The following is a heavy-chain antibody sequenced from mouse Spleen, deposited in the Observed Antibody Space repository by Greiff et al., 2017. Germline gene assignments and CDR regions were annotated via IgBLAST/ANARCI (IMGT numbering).Heavy chain of an antibody. V-gene: IGHV1-50*01. CDR1: GYTFTSYW. Sequence: QVQLQQPGAELVKPGASVKLSCKASGYTFTSYWMQWVKQRPGQGLEWIGEIDPSDSYTNYNQKFKGKATLTVDTSSSTAYMQLSSLTSEDSAVYYCARERYYGPYAMDYWGQGTSVTVSS. J-gene: IGHJ4*01. D-gene: IGHD1-2*01. CDR3: ARERYYGPYAMDY. CDR2: IDPSDSYT.